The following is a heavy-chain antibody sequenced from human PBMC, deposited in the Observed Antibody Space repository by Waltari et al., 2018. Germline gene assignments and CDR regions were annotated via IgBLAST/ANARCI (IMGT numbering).Heavy chain of an antibody. D-gene: IGHD6-13*01. CDR1: GYFTTRGYY. V-gene: IGHV4-38-2*01. J-gene: IGHJ4*02. Sequence: QVQLQESGPGLVKASETLSLTCAVSGYFTTRGYYWGWIRQPPGKGLEWIGNIYHSGSTYYNPSLKSRVTISVDTSKNQFSLKLSSVTAADTAVYYCARRGDAGTFDYWGQGTLVTVSS. CDR2: IYHSGST. CDR3: ARRGDAGTFDY.